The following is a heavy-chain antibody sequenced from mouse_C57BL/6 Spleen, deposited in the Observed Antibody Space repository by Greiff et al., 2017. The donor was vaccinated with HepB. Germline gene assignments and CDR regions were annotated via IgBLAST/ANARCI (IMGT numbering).Heavy chain of an antibody. D-gene: IGHD1-1*01. Sequence: QVHVKQPGTELVKPGASVKLSCKASGYTFTSYWMHWVKQRPGQGLEWIGNINPSNGGTNYNEKFKSKATLTVDKSSSTAYMQLSSLTSEDSAVYYCARWAYGSPFAYWGQGTLVTVSA. J-gene: IGHJ3*01. CDR2: INPSNGGT. V-gene: IGHV1-53*01. CDR1: GYTFTSYW. CDR3: ARWAYGSPFAY.